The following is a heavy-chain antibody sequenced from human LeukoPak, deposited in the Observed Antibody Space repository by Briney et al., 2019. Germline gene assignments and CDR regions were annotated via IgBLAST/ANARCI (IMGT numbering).Heavy chain of an antibody. D-gene: IGHD2-21*02. CDR1: GGSISSSSYY. Sequence: NTSETLSLTCTVSGGSISSSSYYWGWIRQPPGKGLEWIGSIYYSGSTYYNPSLKSRVTISVDTSKNQFSLKLSSVTAADTAVYYCARGGDGHWFDPWGQGTLVTVSS. J-gene: IGHJ5*02. V-gene: IGHV4-39*07. CDR2: IYYSGST. CDR3: ARGGDGHWFDP.